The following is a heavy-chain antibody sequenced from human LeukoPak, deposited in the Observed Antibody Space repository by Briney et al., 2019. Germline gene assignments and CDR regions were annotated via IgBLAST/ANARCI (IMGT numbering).Heavy chain of an antibody. D-gene: IGHD5-12*01. CDR1: DDSINNDRYF. J-gene: IGHJ6*03. Sequence: SETLSLTCSISDDSINNDRYFWAWIRQPPGKGLEWIASINYSGRTYYNPSLNSRLIISVDTAKRQFSLKLTSVTAADTAVYYCARVVAYYYYMDVWGKGTTVTVSS. CDR3: ARVVAYYYYMDV. V-gene: IGHV4-39*07. CDR2: INYSGRT.